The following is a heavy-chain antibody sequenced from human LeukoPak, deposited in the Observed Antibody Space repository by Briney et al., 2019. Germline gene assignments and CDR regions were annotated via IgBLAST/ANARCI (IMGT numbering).Heavy chain of an antibody. CDR3: ARGLRDEERHYGYYYMDV. CDR2: ISYSGTI. V-gene: IGHV4-59*08. D-gene: IGHD3-22*01. J-gene: IGHJ6*03. CDR1: GGSISGYY. Sequence: SETLSLTCTVSGGSISGYYWNWIRQSPGKGLEWIGYISYSGTIKYNPSLKSRVTMSVDTSKNQFSLKLSSVTAADTAVYYCARGLRDEERHYGYYYMDVWGKGTTVTVSS.